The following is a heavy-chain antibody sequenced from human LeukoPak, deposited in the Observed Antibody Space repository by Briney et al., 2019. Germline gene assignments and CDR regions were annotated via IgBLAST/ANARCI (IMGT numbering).Heavy chain of an antibody. Sequence: GGSLRLSCAASGFTFSSYAMSWVRQAPGKGLEWVSAISGSGGSTYYVDSVKGRFTISRDNSKNTLYLQMNSLRAEDTAVYYCARVFYDSIIGYFDYWGQGTLVTVSS. CDR3: ARVFYDSIIGYFDY. CDR2: ISGSGGST. CDR1: GFTFSSYA. D-gene: IGHD3-22*01. J-gene: IGHJ4*02. V-gene: IGHV3-23*01.